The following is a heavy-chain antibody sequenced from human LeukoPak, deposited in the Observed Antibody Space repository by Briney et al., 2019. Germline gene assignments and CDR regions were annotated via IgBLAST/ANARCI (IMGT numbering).Heavy chain of an antibody. V-gene: IGHV3-7*03. CDR3: ARDSDVDTAMVTFDY. CDR1: GSTFTNYL. J-gene: IGHJ4*02. CDR2: IKEDGSAK. D-gene: IGHD5-18*01. Sequence: HSGGSLRLSCATSGSTFTNYLMSWVRQAPGKGLEWVANIKEDGSAKWYVDSVKGRFTISRDNAKNSLYLQMNSLRAEDTAVYYCARDSDVDTAMVTFDYWGQGTLVTVSS.